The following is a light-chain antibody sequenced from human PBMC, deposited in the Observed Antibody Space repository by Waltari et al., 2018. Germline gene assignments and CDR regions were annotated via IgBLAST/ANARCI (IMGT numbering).Light chain of an antibody. V-gene: IGKV1-9*01. J-gene: IGKJ4*01. Sequence: DIHLTQSPSFLSASVGDRVTITCRARQGIATCLTWYQLKPGKAPELLISDASPLQTGVPSSVSASGSGTDFTLTISSPQPEEFATYCCQQYNTFPLAFGGGTKVEVK. CDR3: QQYNTFPLA. CDR2: DAS. CDR1: QGIATC.